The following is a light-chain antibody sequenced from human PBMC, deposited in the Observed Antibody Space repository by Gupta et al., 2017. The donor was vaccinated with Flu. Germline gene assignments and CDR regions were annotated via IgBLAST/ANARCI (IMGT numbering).Light chain of an antibody. CDR3: QQYYSYPLT. Sequence: GDRVTITCRASQGMSSYLAWYQQKPGKAPKLLIYAASTLQSGVPSRFSGSESGTDFTLTISCLQSEDFATYYCQQYYSYPLTFGQGTRLEIK. CDR2: AAS. CDR1: QGMSSY. V-gene: IGKV1-8*01. J-gene: IGKJ5*01.